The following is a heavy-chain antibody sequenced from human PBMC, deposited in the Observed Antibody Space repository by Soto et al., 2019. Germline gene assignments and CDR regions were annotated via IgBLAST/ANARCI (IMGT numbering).Heavy chain of an antibody. Sequence: PGGSLRLSCAASGFTFSGSAMHWVRQASGKGLEWVGRIKSKANSYATTYAASVKGRFTISRDDSKNTAYLQMNSLKTEDTAVYYCTRDFLSYYDSRRYYWVSYFDYWGPGTLVTVSS. J-gene: IGHJ4*02. CDR1: GFTFSGSA. V-gene: IGHV3-73*01. CDR3: TRDFLSYYDSRRYYWVSYFDY. D-gene: IGHD3-22*01. CDR2: IKSKANSYAT.